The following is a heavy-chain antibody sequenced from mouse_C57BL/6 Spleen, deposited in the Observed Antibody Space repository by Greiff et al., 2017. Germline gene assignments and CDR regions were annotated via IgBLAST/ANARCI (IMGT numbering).Heavy chain of an antibody. Sequence: EVQGVESGGGLVQPGGSLSLSCAASGFTFTDYYMSWVRQPPGQALEWLGFIRNKANGYTTEYSASVKGRFTISRDNSQSILYLQMKALRAEDSASYYCARYKGSRDWYLDVWGTGTTVTVSS. D-gene: IGHD3-3*01. CDR3: ARYKGSRDWYLDV. J-gene: IGHJ1*03. CDR1: GFTFTDYY. V-gene: IGHV7-3*01. CDR2: IRNKANGYTT.